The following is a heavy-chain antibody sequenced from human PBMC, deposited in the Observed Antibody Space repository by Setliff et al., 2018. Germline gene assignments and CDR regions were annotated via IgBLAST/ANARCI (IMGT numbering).Heavy chain of an antibody. CDR3: ARDEFLEGSYYYYYYMDV. D-gene: IGHD3-3*01. V-gene: IGHV4-39*02. Sequence: SETLSLTCPVSGGSISSSSYYWGWIRQPPGKGLEWIGSIYYSGSTYYNPSLKSRVTISVDTSKNQFSLKLSSVTAADTAVYYCARDEFLEGSYYYYYYMDVWGKGTTVTSP. J-gene: IGHJ6*03. CDR1: GGSISSSSYY. CDR2: IYYSGST.